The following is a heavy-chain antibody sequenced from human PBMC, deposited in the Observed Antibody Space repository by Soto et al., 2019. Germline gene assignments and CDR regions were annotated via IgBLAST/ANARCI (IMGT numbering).Heavy chain of an antibody. CDR3: ATWHEREHAYDV. D-gene: IGHD1-1*01. CDR2: LYDVDGS. J-gene: IGHJ3*01. V-gene: IGHV3-53*01. Sequence: XVSLRLTCAYSGLTVSGKKYVSWVRQAPGKGLEWVSALYDVDGSFYPDSVKGRFTTSSDSSKTTVYLQMNDLRPADTAVYYCATWHEREHAYDVWGQRTTVTVSS. CDR1: GLTVSGKKY.